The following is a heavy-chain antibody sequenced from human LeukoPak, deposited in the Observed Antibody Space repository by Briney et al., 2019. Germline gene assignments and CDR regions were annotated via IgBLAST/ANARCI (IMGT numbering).Heavy chain of an antibody. CDR1: GGSISSTTYY. J-gene: IGHJ4*02. D-gene: IGHD6-19*01. CDR2: IYYTGST. V-gene: IGHV4-39*01. Sequence: SETLSLTCTVSGGSISSTTYYWGWIRQPPGLELEWVGTIYYTGSTYYNPSLKSRLSMSVDTSKNQFSLKLSSVTAADTAVYYCARPASGWPFDYWGQGTLVTVSS. CDR3: ARPASGWPFDY.